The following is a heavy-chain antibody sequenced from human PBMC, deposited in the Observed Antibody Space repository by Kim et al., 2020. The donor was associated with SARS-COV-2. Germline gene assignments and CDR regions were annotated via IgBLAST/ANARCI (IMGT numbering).Heavy chain of an antibody. D-gene: IGHD3-3*02. CDR3: ARELDRYYYYGMDV. Sequence: GGSLRLSCAASGFTFSSYAMHWVRQAPGKGLEWVAVISYDGSNKYYADSVKGRFTISRDNSKNTLYLQMNSLRAEDTAVYYCARELDRYYYYGMDVWGQG. CDR2: ISYDGSNK. J-gene: IGHJ6*02. CDR1: GFTFSSYA. V-gene: IGHV3-30*04.